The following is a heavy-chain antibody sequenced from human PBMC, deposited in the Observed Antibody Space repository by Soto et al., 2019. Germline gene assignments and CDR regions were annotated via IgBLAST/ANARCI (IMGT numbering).Heavy chain of an antibody. Sequence: QITLKESGPTLVRPTQTLTLTCAFSGFSLSTSGVGVGWIRQPPGKALEWLAVIYWDDSKHYSPSLRSRLTITQDTSKTQVVLTMTNMDPLDTCTYYCAHQGPEDWPLDYWGQGTLVTVSS. CDR2: IYWDDSK. V-gene: IGHV2-5*02. CDR3: AHQGPEDWPLDY. J-gene: IGHJ4*02. CDR1: GFSLSTSGVG. D-gene: IGHD3-9*01.